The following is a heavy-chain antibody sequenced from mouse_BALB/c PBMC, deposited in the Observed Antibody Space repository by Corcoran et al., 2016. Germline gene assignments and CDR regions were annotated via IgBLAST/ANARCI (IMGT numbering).Heavy chain of an antibody. D-gene: IGHD1-1*01. V-gene: IGHV9-3-1*01. CDR3: AITTEVADYYAMDY. CDR2: INIYSGEP. CDR1: GYTFTNCG. Sequence: QIQLVQSGPELKKPGETVKISCKASGYTFTNCGMNWVKQAPGKGLKWMGWINIYSGEPTYADDFKGRFAFSLEISASTAYLQINNLKNEDTATYFCAITTEVADYYAMDYWGQGTSVTVSS. J-gene: IGHJ4*01.